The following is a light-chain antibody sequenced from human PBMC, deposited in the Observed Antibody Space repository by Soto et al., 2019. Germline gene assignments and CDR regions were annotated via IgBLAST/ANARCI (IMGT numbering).Light chain of an antibody. Sequence: AIQMTQSPSSLSASVVGRVTITCRASQGIRNDLGWYQQKPGKAPKLLIYAASSLQSGVPSRFSGSGSGTDFNFTISSLQPEDFGTYYCQQYKSYPPTFGGGTKVAIK. CDR2: AAS. CDR1: QGIRND. CDR3: QQYKSYPPT. J-gene: IGKJ4*01. V-gene: IGKV1-6*01.